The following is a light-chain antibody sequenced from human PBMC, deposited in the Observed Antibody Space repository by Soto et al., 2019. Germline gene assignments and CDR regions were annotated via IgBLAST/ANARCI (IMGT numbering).Light chain of an antibody. V-gene: IGKV3-20*01. CDR1: ESISSSY. CDR2: GAS. Sequence: TLSLSPGERATLSCRATESISSSYLAWYQQKPGQAPRLLIYGASSRATGIPDRFSGSGSGTDFTLTISRLEPADFAVYYCQQYGSSPPWTFGQGTKVDIK. J-gene: IGKJ1*01. CDR3: QQYGSSPPWT.